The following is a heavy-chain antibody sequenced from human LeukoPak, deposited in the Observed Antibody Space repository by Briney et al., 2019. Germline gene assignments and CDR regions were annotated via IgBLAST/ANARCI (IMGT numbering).Heavy chain of an antibody. D-gene: IGHD4-23*01. CDR3: ARPRGDYGGNSDYYGMDV. CDR1: GGTFSSYA. J-gene: IGHJ6*02. CDR2: IIPILGIA. V-gene: IGHV1-69*04. Sequence: SVKVSCKASGGTFSSYAISWVRQAPGQGLEWMGRIIPILGIANYAQKFQGRVTITADKSTSTAYMELSSLRSEDTAVYYCARPRGDYGGNSDYYGMDVWGQGTTVTVSS.